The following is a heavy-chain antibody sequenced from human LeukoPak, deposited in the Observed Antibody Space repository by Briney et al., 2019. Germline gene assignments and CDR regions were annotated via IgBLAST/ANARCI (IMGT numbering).Heavy chain of an antibody. CDR3: ARAGSKASDSSGYYFDY. CDR1: AFTVSSNY. D-gene: IGHD3-22*01. CDR2: IYSGGST. J-gene: IGHJ4*02. Sequence: GGSLRLSCAASAFTVSSNYMSWVRQAPGKGLEWVSVIYSGGSTYYADSVKGRFTISRDNSKNTLYLQMNSLRAEDTAVYYCARAGSKASDSSGYYFDYWGQGTLVTVSS. V-gene: IGHV3-53*01.